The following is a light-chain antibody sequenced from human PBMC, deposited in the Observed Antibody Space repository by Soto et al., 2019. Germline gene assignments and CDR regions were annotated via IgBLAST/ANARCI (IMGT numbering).Light chain of an antibody. V-gene: IGLV1-40*01. CDR3: QSYDSSLSGYV. CDR2: GNN. CDR1: SSNLGAPYD. Sequence: QSALTQPPSVSGAPGQTVIISCSGSSSNLGAPYDVNWFRQLPGTVPRLLIYGNNHRPSGVPDRFSGSKSGTSASLAITGLQAEDEADYYCQSYDSSLSGYVFGTGTKVTV. J-gene: IGLJ1*01.